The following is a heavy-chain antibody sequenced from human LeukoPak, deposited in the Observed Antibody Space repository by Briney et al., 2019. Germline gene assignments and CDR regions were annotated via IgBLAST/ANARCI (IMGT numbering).Heavy chain of an antibody. CDR1: GGTFSSYA. J-gene: IGHJ6*02. CDR2: ISAYNGNT. D-gene: IGHD3-3*01. CDR3: ARDLWSGYYYYYYGMDV. V-gene: IGHV1-18*01. Sequence: ASVKVSCKASGGTFSSYAISWVRQAPGQGLEWMGWISAYNGNTSYAQKLQGRVTMTTDTSTSTAYMELRSLRSDDTAVYYCARDLWSGYYYYYYGMDVWGQGTTVTVSS.